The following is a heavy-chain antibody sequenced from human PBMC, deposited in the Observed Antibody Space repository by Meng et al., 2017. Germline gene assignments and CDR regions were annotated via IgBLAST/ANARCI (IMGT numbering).Heavy chain of an antibody. CDR1: GGSSSGYY. J-gene: IGHJ4*02. V-gene: IGHV4-34*01. CDR2: INHSGST. Sequence: QRPRVWVGLLTPQQALSLPCDGYGGSSSGYYWSWIPPPPGKGLEWIGEINHSGSTNYNPSLKSRVTISVDTSKIQFSLKLSSVTAADTAVYYCARVLDPVLVEFDYWGQGTLVTVSS. D-gene: IGHD3/OR15-3a*01. CDR3: ARVLDPVLVEFDY.